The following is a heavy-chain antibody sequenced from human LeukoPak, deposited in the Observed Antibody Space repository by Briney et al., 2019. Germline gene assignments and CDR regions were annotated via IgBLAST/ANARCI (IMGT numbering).Heavy chain of an antibody. CDR1: GFTFSSYA. CDR3: AKDRAPYRGYFDY. V-gene: IGHV3-23*01. CDR2: ISGSGGST. J-gene: IGHJ4*02. D-gene: IGHD5-12*01. Sequence: PGGSPRLSCAASGFTFSSYAMSWVRQAPGKGLEWVSAISGSGGSTYYADSVKGRFTISRDNSKNTLYLQMNSLRAEDTAVYYCAKDRAPYRGYFDYWGQGTLVTVSS.